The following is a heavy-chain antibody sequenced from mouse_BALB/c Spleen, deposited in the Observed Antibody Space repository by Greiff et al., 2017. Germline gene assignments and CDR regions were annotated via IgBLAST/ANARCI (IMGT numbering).Heavy chain of an antibody. CDR3: ARATGYDEAMDY. CDR2: IWAGGST. J-gene: IGHJ4*01. V-gene: IGHV2-9*02. D-gene: IGHD2-2*01. CDR1: GFSLTSYG. Sequence: QVQLKESGPGLVAPSQSLSITCTVSGFSLTSYGVHWVRQPPGKGLEWLGVIWAGGSTYYNSALMSRLSISKDNSKSQVFLKMNSLQTDDTAMYYCARATGYDEAMDYWGQGTSVTVSS.